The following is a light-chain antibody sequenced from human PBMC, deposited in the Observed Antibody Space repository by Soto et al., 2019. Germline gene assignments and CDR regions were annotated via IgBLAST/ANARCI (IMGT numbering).Light chain of an antibody. J-gene: IGKJ2*01. CDR3: QHRGGWPLV. Sequence: EIVLTQSPAILSLSPGERATLSCRASENIDSSLGWYQQKPGQAPRLVIYDASNRVTGFPARFSGSGSETDFTLTISSLEPEDFAVYYCQHRGGWPLVFGQGTKLEIK. CDR2: DAS. CDR1: ENIDSS. V-gene: IGKV3-11*01.